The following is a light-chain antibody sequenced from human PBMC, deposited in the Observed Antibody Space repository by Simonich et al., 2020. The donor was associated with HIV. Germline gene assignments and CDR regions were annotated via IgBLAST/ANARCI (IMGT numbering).Light chain of an antibody. J-gene: IGKJ1*01. V-gene: IGKV4-1*01. CDR3: QHYYSTPPT. CDR1: QSVLYSSNNKNY. Sequence: DIVMTQSPDSLAVSLGERATINCKSSQSVLYSSNNKNYLAWYQQKPVQPPKLLIYWASTRESGVPDRFSGSGSGTDFTLTISSLQAEDVAVYYCQHYYSTPPTFGQGTKVEIK. CDR2: WAS.